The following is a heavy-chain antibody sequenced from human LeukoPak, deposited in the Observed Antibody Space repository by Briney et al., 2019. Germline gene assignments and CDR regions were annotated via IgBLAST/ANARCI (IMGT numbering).Heavy chain of an antibody. D-gene: IGHD3-10*01. V-gene: IGHV1-2*06. J-gene: IGHJ4*02. CDR1: GYTFTGYY. CDR3: ARDRDYGSGIFDY. Sequence: ASVKVSCKASGYTFTGYYMHWVRQAPGQGLEWRGRINPNSGGTNYAQKFQGRVTMTRDTSISTAYMELNRLRSDDTAVYYCARDRDYGSGIFDYWGQGTLVTVSS. CDR2: INPNSGGT.